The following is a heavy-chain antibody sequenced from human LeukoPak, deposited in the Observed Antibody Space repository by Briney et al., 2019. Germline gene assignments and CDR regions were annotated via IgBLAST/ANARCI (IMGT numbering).Heavy chain of an antibody. CDR3: GKDPNGDYVGAFDF. CDR2: IRGTGGTT. CDR1: GFTFSDYA. Sequence: GGSLRLSCAASGFTFSDYALIWVRQAPGKGLEWISAIRGTGGTTYYADTVKGRCTISRDNSRNTVYLQMNSLRAEDTALYFCGKDPNGDYVGAFDFWGPGTMVTVSS. V-gene: IGHV3-23*01. J-gene: IGHJ3*01. D-gene: IGHD4-17*01.